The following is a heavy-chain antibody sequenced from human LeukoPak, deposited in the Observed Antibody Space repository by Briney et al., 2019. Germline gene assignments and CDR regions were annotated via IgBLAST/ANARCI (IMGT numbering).Heavy chain of an antibody. CDR2: IYHSGST. CDR1: GYSISSGYY. D-gene: IGHD3-3*01. J-gene: IGHJ4*02. CDR3: ARESLRGYDFWSGYYKVDY. Sequence: SETLSLTCTVSGYSISSGYYWGWIRQPLGKGLEWIGSIYHSGSTYYNPSLRSRVTISVDTSKNQFSLKLSSVTAADTAVYYCARESLRGYDFWSGYYKVDYWGQGTLVTVSS. V-gene: IGHV4-38-2*02.